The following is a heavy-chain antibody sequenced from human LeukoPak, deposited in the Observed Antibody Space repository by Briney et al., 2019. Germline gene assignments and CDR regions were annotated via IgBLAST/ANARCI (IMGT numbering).Heavy chain of an antibody. Sequence: GGSLRLSCAASGFTFSNFAIHWVRQAPGKGLEWVSVIPYDGTYKYYADSVKGRFTISRDNSKSTLYLQMNSLRAEDTAMYYCARGGGSCINGLCHIDYWGQGALVTVSS. CDR1: GFTFSNFA. J-gene: IGHJ4*02. CDR2: IPYDGTYK. V-gene: IGHV3-30*01. D-gene: IGHD2-8*01. CDR3: ARGGGSCINGLCHIDY.